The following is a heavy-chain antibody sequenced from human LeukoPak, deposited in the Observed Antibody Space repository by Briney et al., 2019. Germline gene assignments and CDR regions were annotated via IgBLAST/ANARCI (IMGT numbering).Heavy chain of an antibody. V-gene: IGHV4-59*08. J-gene: IGHJ4*02. CDR1: PGSISTYY. D-gene: IGHD2-15*01. CDR3: ARHGGSLDYFDS. CDR2: IYHGGTT. Sequence: PSETLSLTCSVSPGSISTYYWRWIRQSPGKGLEWIGYIYHGGTTSYNPPLKRRVTISVDSPKNQFFLRLTSLTAADTALYYCARHGGSLDYFDSWGAGSLVIVS.